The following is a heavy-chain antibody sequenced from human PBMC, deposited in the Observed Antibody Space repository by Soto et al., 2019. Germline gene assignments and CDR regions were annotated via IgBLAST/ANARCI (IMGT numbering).Heavy chain of an antibody. CDR3: VKDLAVVTQLTDAFDI. Sequence: GGSLRLSCSASGFTFSSYAMHWVRQAPGKGLEYVSAISSNGGSTYYADSVKGRFTISRDNSKNTLYLQMSSLRAEDTAVYYCVKDLAVVTQLTDAFDIWGQGTMVTVSS. CDR1: GFTFSSYA. D-gene: IGHD2-21*02. V-gene: IGHV3-64D*08. CDR2: ISSNGGST. J-gene: IGHJ3*02.